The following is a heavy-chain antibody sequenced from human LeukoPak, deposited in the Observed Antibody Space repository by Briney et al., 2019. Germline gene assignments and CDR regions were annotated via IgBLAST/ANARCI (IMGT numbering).Heavy chain of an antibody. Sequence: SETLSLTCAVYGGSFSGYYWSWFRQPPGEELEGMGEINHRGSTNYNPSLKSRGTISVDTSKNRFSLKSSSVTAADTAAYFCARGGRGIFSGSAFDLWGRGTLVTVSS. CDR3: ARGGRGIFSGSAFDL. CDR2: INHRGST. CDR1: GGSFSGYY. D-gene: IGHD1-26*01. V-gene: IGHV4-34*01. J-gene: IGHJ2*01.